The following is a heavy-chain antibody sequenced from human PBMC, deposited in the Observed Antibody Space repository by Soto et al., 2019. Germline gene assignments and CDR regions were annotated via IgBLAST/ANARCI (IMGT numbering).Heavy chain of an antibody. D-gene: IGHD1-7*01. CDR3: ARDMGGNWNYAGPFDI. Sequence: GRSLRLSCAASGFTFSSYGMHWVRQAPGKGLEWVAVIWYDGSNKYYADSVKGRFTISRDNSKNTLYLQMNSLRAEDTAVCYCARDMGGNWNYAGPFDIWGQGTMVTVSS. V-gene: IGHV3-33*01. J-gene: IGHJ3*02. CDR2: IWYDGSNK. CDR1: GFTFSSYG.